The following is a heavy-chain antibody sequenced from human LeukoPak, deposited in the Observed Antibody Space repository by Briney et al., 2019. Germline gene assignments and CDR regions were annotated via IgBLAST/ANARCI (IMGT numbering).Heavy chain of an antibody. CDR3: ARDQALYGNGAFNI. V-gene: IGHV3-30-3*01. CDR2: ISYDEINK. D-gene: IGHD2-8*01. Sequence: GRSLRLSCAASGFTFSSYAMHWVRQAPGKGLEWVAVISYDEINKYYADSVKGRFTISRDNSKNTLYMQMSSLRAEDTAVYYCARDQALYGNGAFNIWGQGPLATVSS. CDR1: GFTFSSYA. J-gene: IGHJ3*02.